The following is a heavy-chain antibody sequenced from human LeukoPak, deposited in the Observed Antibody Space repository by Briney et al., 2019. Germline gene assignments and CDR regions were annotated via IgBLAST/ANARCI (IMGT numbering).Heavy chain of an antibody. J-gene: IGHJ5*02. CDR1: GFTFNTYA. CDR2: ITGSDNRA. D-gene: IGHD2-21*02. Sequence: PGGSLTLSCAASGFTFNTYAMSCLRQAPGKGLEWVSTITGSDNRAYYADPVKDRFTISRDNSKKMVYLQMNSLRVEDTAVYYCARVTRSPFGWFDPWGQGTLVTVSS. CDR3: ARVTRSPFGWFDP. V-gene: IGHV3-23*01.